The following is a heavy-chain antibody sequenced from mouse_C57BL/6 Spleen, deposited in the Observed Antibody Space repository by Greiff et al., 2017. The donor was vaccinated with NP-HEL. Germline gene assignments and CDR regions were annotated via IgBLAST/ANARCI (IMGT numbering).Heavy chain of an antibody. V-gene: IGHV1-53*01. CDR2: INPSNGGT. Sequence: VQLQQSGTELVKPGASVKLSCKASGYTFTSYWMHWVKQRPGQGLEWIGNINPSNGGTNYNEKFKSKATLTVDKSSSTAYMQLSSLTSEDSAVYYCARSRGDYDGAYFDYWGQGTTLTVSS. D-gene: IGHD2-4*01. J-gene: IGHJ2*01. CDR1: GYTFTSYW. CDR3: ARSRGDYDGAYFDY.